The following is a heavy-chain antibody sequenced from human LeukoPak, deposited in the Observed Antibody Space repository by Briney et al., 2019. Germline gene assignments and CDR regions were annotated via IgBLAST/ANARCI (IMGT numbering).Heavy chain of an antibody. Sequence: SQTLSLTCAVSGGSISSGGYSWSWIRQPPGKGLEWIGYIYHSGSTYYNPSLKSRVTISVDRSKNQFSLKLSSVTAADTAVYYCARSVYYYDSSGPRGFDYWGQGTLVTVSS. CDR1: GGSISSGGYS. D-gene: IGHD3-22*01. J-gene: IGHJ4*02. V-gene: IGHV4-30-2*01. CDR3: ARSVYYYDSSGPRGFDY. CDR2: IYHSGST.